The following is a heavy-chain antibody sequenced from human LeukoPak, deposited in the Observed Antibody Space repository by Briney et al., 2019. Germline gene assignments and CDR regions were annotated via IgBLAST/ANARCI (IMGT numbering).Heavy chain of an antibody. V-gene: IGHV1-18*01. D-gene: IGHD1-26*01. CDR1: GYTFSNYG. CDR3: ARDLRSGGSFWPLLS. Sequence: ASVKVSCKAFGYTFSNYGITWVRQAPGQGLEWMGWIGAYNGDTNYAQDLQGRVTMTTDTSTSTAYMELGSLTSDDTAVYYCARDLRSGGSFWPLLSWGQGTLVTVSS. J-gene: IGHJ5*02. CDR2: IGAYNGDT.